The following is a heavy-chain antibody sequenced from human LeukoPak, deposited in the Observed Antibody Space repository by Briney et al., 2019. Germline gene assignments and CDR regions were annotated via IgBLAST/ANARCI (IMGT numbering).Heavy chain of an antibody. V-gene: IGHV3-21*01. CDR1: GFTFSSYG. D-gene: IGHD6-19*01. CDR3: ARVPLIGSSGPAGSYYYNGMDV. J-gene: IGHJ6*02. Sequence: PGRSLRLSCAASGFTFSSYGMHWVRQAPGKGLEWVSSISSSSSSYISYADSVKGRFTISRDNAKNSLYLQMNSLRAEDTAVYSCARVPLIGSSGPAGSYYYNGMDVWGQGTTVTVSS. CDR2: ISSSSSSYI.